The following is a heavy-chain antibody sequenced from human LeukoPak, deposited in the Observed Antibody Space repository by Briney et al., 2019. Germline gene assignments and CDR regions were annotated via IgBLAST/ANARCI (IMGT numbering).Heavy chain of an antibody. V-gene: IGHV1-2*02. Sequence: ASVKVSCKASGYTFTGYYMHWVRQAPGQGLEWMGWINPNSGGTNYAQKFRGRVTMTRDTSISTAYMELSRLRSDDTAVYYCARVPRGYSYVVWIWGQGTLVTVSS. CDR1: GYTFTGYY. CDR3: ARVPRGYSYVVWI. CDR2: INPNSGGT. D-gene: IGHD5-18*01. J-gene: IGHJ4*02.